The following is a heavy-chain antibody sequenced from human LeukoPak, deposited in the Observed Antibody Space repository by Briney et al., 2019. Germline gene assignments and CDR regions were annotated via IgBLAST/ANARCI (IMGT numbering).Heavy chain of an antibody. CDR1: GFTFSRYS. Sequence: PGGSLRLSCAASGFTFSRYSMNWVRQAPGKGLEWVSSISSSSSTKNYADSVKGRFTISRDNAKNSLYLQMNSLRAEDTAVYYCARDWGRYYDTFDAFDIWGQGTMVTVSS. CDR2: ISSSSSTK. J-gene: IGHJ3*02. D-gene: IGHD3-22*01. CDR3: ARDWGRYYDTFDAFDI. V-gene: IGHV3-48*04.